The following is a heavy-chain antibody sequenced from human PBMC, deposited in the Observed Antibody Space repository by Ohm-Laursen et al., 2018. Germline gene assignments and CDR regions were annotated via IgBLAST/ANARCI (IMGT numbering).Heavy chain of an antibody. CDR1: GFPFSAYS. CDR3: ARDSCSGGSCYAHYYYGMDV. CDR2: ISSSSRTI. J-gene: IGHJ6*02. V-gene: IGHV3-48*01. Sequence: SLRLSCAASGFPFSAYSMNWVRQAPGKGLEWVSYISSSSRTIYYADSVKGRFTISRDNAKNSLYLQMNSLRAEDTAVYYCARDSCSGGSCYAHYYYGMDVWGQGTTVTVSS. D-gene: IGHD2-15*01.